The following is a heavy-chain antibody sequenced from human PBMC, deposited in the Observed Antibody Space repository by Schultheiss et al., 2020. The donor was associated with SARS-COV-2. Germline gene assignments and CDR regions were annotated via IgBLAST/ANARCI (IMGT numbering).Heavy chain of an antibody. CDR3: ARGRDTAMDEINWFDP. V-gene: IGHV4-34*01. D-gene: IGHD5-18*01. Sequence: SQTLSLTCAVYGGSFSGYYWSWIRQPPGKGLEWIGEINHSGSTNYNPSLKSRVTISVDTSKNQFSLKLSSVTAADTAMYYCARGRDTAMDEINWFDPWGQGTLVTVAS. CDR1: GGSFSGYY. CDR2: INHSGST. J-gene: IGHJ5*02.